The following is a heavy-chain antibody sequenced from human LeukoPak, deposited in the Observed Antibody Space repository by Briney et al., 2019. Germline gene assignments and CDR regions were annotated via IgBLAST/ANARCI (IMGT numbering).Heavy chain of an antibody. CDR3: ATRSVAGHYGMDV. CDR1: GFTFSSYG. CDR2: ISYDGSNK. V-gene: IGHV3-30*03. J-gene: IGHJ6*02. D-gene: IGHD6-19*01. Sequence: SGGSLRLSCAASGFTFSSYGMHWVRQAPGKGLEWVAGISYDGSNKYYADSVKGRFTISRDNSKNTLYLQMNSLRAEDTAVYYCATRSVAGHYGMDVWGQGTTVIVSS.